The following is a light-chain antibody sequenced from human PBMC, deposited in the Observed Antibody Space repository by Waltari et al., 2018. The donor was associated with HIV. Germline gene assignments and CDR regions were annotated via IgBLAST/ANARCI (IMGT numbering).Light chain of an antibody. J-gene: IGLJ3*02. CDR1: SSDVGGYDS. CDR2: EVI. CDR3: CSYAGTYTYVL. V-gene: IGLV2-11*01. Sequence: QSALTQPRSVSGSPGQSVTISCTGTSSDVGGYDSLFCYLQHPGKVPKLIIYEVIKRPSGVPDRFSGSKSGNTASLTISGLQTEDEADYFCCSYAGTYTYVLFGGGTKLTVL.